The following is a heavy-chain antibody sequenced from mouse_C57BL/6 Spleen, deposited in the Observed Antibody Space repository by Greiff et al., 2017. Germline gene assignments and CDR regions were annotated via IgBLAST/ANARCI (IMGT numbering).Heavy chain of an antibody. CDR2: IDPSDSYT. CDR3: ARRVGSDYYAMDY. CDR1: GYTFTSYW. J-gene: IGHJ4*01. V-gene: IGHV1-69*01. D-gene: IGHD1-3*01. Sequence: QVQLQQPGAELVMPGASVKLSCKASGYTFTSYWMHWVKQRPGQGLEWIGEIDPSDSYTNYNQKFKGKSTLTVDKSSSTAYMQLSSLTSEDSAVYYCARRVGSDYYAMDYWGQGTSVTVSS.